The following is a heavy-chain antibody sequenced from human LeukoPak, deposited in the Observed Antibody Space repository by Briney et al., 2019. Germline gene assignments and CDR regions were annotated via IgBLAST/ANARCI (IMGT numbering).Heavy chain of an antibody. D-gene: IGHD3-22*01. CDR3: ARVAGEASGYHPFDI. V-gene: IGHV3-7*01. CDR1: GFIIFKSW. CDR2: IKQDASET. J-gene: IGHJ3*02. Sequence: GGSLRLSCAASGFIIFKSWMTWLRQAPGKGLEWVAIIKQDASETYYLDSVKGRFTISRDNAKNSIYLHMTRLRVEDTAVYYCARVAGEASGYHPFDIWGQGTMVTASS.